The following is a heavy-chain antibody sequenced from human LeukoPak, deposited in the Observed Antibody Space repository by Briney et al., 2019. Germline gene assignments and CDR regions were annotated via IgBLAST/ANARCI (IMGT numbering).Heavy chain of an antibody. Sequence: PSQTLSLTCTVSGGSISSGSYYWSWIRQPAGKGLEWIGRIYTSGSTNYNPSLESRVTISVDTSKNQFSLKLSSVTAADTAVYYCARHDYGDYNDYWGQGTLVTVSS. V-gene: IGHV4-61*02. CDR1: GGSISSGSYY. J-gene: IGHJ4*02. CDR2: IYTSGST. CDR3: ARHDYGDYNDY. D-gene: IGHD4-17*01.